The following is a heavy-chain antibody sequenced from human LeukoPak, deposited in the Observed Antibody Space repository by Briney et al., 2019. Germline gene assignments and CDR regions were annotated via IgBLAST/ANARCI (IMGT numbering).Heavy chain of an antibody. D-gene: IGHD5-12*01. Sequence: GSLRLSCAASGFTFSSYAMSWVRQAPGKGLEWVSAISGSGGSTYYADSVKGRFTISRDNSKNTLYLQMNSLRAEDTAVYYCATSGYDEYYFDYWGQGTLVTVSS. CDR1: GFTFSSYA. CDR3: ATSGYDEYYFDY. CDR2: ISGSGGST. J-gene: IGHJ4*02. V-gene: IGHV3-23*01.